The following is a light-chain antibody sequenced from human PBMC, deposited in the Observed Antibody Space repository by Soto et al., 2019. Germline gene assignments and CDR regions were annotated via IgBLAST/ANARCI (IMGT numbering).Light chain of an antibody. CDR1: QGISRW. Sequence: DIQMTQSPSSVSASVGDRVTITCRASQGISRWLSWYQQKPGKAPKLLIYAASSLQSGVPSRFSGSGSGTDFTLTISSLPPEDFATYYCQQANSFPITFGQGTRLEIK. V-gene: IGKV1-12*01. CDR3: QQANSFPIT. J-gene: IGKJ5*01. CDR2: AAS.